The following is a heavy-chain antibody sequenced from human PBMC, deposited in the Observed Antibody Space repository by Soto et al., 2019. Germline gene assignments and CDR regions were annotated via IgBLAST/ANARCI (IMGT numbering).Heavy chain of an antibody. J-gene: IGHJ6*02. CDR2: INTDNGNT. D-gene: IGHD2-21*01. CDR1: GYTFTYFA. V-gene: IGHV1-3*04. CDR3: ASVDREGVYGMDD. Sequence: ASVKVSCKASGYTFTYFAMHWVRRAPGQSLEWMGWINTDNGNTKYSQRFQGRVTITRDTSASTAYMELSSLRSEDTAVYYCASVDREGVYGMDDWGQGTTVTVSS.